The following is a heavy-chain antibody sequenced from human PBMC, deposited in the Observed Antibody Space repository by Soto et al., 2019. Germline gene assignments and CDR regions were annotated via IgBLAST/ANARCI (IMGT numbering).Heavy chain of an antibody. CDR1: GYTFTGYY. Sequence: GASVKVSCKASGYTFTGYYVHWVRQAPGQGLEWMGWINPNSGDTYLAQRFQGRVTMNRDTSIGTAYMELRGLTSDDTAEYYCAKGGAIVAAGTRVYLYNAMDVWGQGTTVTAS. J-gene: IGHJ6*02. CDR3: AKGGAIVAAGTRVYLYNAMDV. CDR2: INPNSGDT. D-gene: IGHD1-26*01. V-gene: IGHV1-2*02.